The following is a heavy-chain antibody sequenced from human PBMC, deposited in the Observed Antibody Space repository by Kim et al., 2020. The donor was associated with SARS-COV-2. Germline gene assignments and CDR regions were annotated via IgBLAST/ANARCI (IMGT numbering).Heavy chain of an antibody. CDR3: ARQRHYYDSSGYYGWFY. J-gene: IGHJ4*02. Sequence: SLKGRVTISVDTSKNQFSLKLGSVTAADTAVYYCARQRHYYDSSGYYGWFYWGQGTLVTVSS. V-gene: IGHV4-39*01. D-gene: IGHD3-22*01.